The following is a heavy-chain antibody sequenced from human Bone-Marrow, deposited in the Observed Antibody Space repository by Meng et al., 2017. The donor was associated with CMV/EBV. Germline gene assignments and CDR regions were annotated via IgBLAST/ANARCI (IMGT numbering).Heavy chain of an antibody. Sequence: ASVKVSCKASGYTFTSYGINWVRQATGQGLEWMGWMNPNSGNTGYAQKFQGRVTMTRNTSISTAYMELSSLRSEDTAVYYCARGGSGYSYEYYYYGMDVWGQGTTVTVSS. CDR1: GYTFTSYG. CDR3: ARGGSGYSYEYYYYGMDV. V-gene: IGHV1-8*02. CDR2: MNPNSGNT. D-gene: IGHD5-18*01. J-gene: IGHJ6*02.